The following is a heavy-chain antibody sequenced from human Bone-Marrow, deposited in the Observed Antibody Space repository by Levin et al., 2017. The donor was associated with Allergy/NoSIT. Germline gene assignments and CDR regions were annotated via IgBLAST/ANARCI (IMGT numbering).Heavy chain of an antibody. D-gene: IGHD3-3*01. CDR1: GGSISSYY. CDR2: IYHSGRT. Sequence: SQTLSLTCTVSGGSISSYYWCWIRQPPGKGLEWIGYIYHSGRTNYNPSLKSRVTISVDTSKNQFSLKLSSVTAADTAVYYCAGLPYTISYYFYGMDVWGQGTTVTVSS. CDR3: AGLPYTISYYFYGMDV. V-gene: IGHV4-59*01. J-gene: IGHJ6*02.